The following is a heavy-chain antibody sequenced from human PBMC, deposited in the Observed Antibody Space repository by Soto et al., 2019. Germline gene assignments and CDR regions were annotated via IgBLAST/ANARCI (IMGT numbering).Heavy chain of an antibody. J-gene: IGHJ4*02. CDR2: LSYAGSNP. D-gene: IGHD2-21*02. CDR3: TKVVPGVTAIRAGPDY. V-gene: IGHV3-30*18. Sequence: QVQLVESGGGVVQPGRSLRLSCVASGFTFNTYGMHWVRQAPGKGLEWVAVLSYAGSNPYYSDSVKGRFTISRDNSKNTLYLLMNSLSPEDTAVYYCTKVVPGVTAIRAGPDYWGQGTLVTVSS. CDR1: GFTFNTYG.